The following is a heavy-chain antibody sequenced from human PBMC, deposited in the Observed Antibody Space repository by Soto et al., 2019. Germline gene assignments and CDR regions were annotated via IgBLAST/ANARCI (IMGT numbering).Heavy chain of an antibody. CDR1: GFTFGDYA. J-gene: IGHJ4*02. CDR2: IRSKAYGGTT. Sequence: GVLRLSCTAAGFTFGDYAMSWVRQAPGKGLEWVGFIRSKAYGGTTEYAASVKGRFTISRDDSKSIAYLQMNSLKTEDTAVYYCTRDRHYYDSSGYLFYWGQGTLVTVSS. CDR3: TRDRHYYDSSGYLFY. D-gene: IGHD3-22*01. V-gene: IGHV3-49*04.